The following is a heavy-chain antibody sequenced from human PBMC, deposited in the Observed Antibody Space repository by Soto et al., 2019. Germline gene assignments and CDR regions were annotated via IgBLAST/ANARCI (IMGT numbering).Heavy chain of an antibody. CDR2: IYYSGST. D-gene: IGHD3-10*01. CDR1: GGSISSYY. CDR3: ARAYYGSGSYYRPENWFDP. V-gene: IGHV4-59*01. J-gene: IGHJ5*02. Sequence: SETLSLTCTVSGGSISSYYWSWIRQPPGKGLEWIGYIYYSGSTNYNPSLKSRVTISVDTSKNQFSLKLSSVTAADTAVYYCARAYYGSGSYYRPENWFDPWGQGTLVTVSS.